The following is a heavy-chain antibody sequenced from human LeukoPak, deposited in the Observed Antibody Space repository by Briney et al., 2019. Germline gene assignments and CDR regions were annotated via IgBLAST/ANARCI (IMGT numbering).Heavy chain of an antibody. J-gene: IGHJ6*03. CDR1: GFTFSSYA. V-gene: IGHV3-23*01. CDR2: ISGSGGST. Sequence: GGSLRLSCAASGFTFSSYAMSWVRQAPGKGLEWVSAISGSGGSTYYADSVKGRFTISRDNSKNTLYLQMNSLRAEDTAVYYCANAVVPAASRNYYYYYMDVWGKGTTVTISS. CDR3: ANAVVPAASRNYYYYYMDV. D-gene: IGHD2-2*01.